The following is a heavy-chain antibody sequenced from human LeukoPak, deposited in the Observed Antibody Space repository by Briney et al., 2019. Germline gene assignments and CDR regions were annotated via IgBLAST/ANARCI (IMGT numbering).Heavy chain of an antibody. CDR2: IAPYEGDT. D-gene: IGHD3-9*01. J-gene: IGHJ1*01. Sequence: ASVKVSCKVSGYTFGAYGLSWVRQAPDQGLEWLGWIAPYEGDTQYTPKLQDRIILTADTATTTVYMELRSLRIDDTAVYYCASNFIRTGYFGEYYLHWGQGTQVVVSS. V-gene: IGHV1-18*01. CDR3: ASNFIRTGYFGEYYLH. CDR1: GYTFGAYG.